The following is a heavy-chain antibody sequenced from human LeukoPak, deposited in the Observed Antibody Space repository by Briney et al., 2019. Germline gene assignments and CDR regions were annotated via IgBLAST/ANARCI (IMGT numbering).Heavy chain of an antibody. V-gene: IGHV4-39*01. D-gene: IGHD3-22*01. Sequence: XCTXXXGSXSSSXYYWXWIRQXPGXGLEXXXXXYYSGSTYYNPSLKSRVTISVDTSKNQFSLNLSSVTAADTAVYYCARLYYDSSGYYQICYFDYWGQGTLVTVSS. J-gene: IGHJ4*02. CDR2: XYYSGST. CDR3: ARLYYDSSGYYQICYFDY. CDR1: XGSXSSSXYY.